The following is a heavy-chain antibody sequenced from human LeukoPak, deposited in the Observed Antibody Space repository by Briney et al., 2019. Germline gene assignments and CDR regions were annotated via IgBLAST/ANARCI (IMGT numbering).Heavy chain of an antibody. CDR3: ARDMVSSSGWPNDAFDI. J-gene: IGHJ3*02. V-gene: IGHV3-30*04. CDR1: GFTFSSYA. D-gene: IGHD6-19*01. Sequence: GRSLRLSCAASGFTFSSYAMHWVRQAPGKGLEWGAVISYDGSNKYYADSVKGPFTISRDNSKNTLYLQMNSLRAEDTAVYYCARDMVSSSGWPNDAFDIWGQGTMVTVSS. CDR2: ISYDGSNK.